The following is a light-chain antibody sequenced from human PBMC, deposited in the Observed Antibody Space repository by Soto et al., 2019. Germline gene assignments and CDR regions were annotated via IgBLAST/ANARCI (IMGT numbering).Light chain of an antibody. J-gene: IGKJ1*01. CDR1: QSVSSSY. CDR2: GAS. Sequence: EIVFTQSPGTLSLSPGQRATLSCRASQSVSSSYLAWYQQKPGQAPRLLIDGASSRATGIPDRFSGSGSGTDFTLTISRLEAEDFAVYYCQQYGRSGWTFGHGTKVAIK. CDR3: QQYGRSGWT. V-gene: IGKV3-20*01.